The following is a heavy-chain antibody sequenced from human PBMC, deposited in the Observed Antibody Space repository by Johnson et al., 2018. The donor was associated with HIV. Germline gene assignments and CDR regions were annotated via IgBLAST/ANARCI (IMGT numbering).Heavy chain of an antibody. CDR2: IKQDGSEK. J-gene: IGHJ3*02. CDR3: ARERASSAFDI. Sequence: VQLVESGGGVVQPGGSLRLSCAASGFTFSSYWMSWVRQAPGKGLEWVANIKQDGSEKYYVDSVKGRFTIARDNAKNSLYLQMNSLRAEDTAVYYCARERASSAFDIWGQGTMVTVSS. V-gene: IGHV3-7*01. CDR1: GFTFSSYW.